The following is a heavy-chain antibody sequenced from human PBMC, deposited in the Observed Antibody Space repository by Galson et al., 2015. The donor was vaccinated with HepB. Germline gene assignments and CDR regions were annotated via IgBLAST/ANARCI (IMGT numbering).Heavy chain of an antibody. D-gene: IGHD5-12*01. J-gene: IGHJ6*02. CDR2: MSYDGSNK. V-gene: IGHV3-30*18. CDR1: GFTFSSYG. CDR3: AKELRSIGNRYYYYGMDV. Sequence: SLRLSCAASGFTFSSYGMHWVRQAPGKGLEWVAVMSYDGSNKYYADSVKGRFTISRDNSKNTLYLQMNSLRAEDTAVYYCAKELRSIGNRYYYYGMDVWGQGTTVTVSS.